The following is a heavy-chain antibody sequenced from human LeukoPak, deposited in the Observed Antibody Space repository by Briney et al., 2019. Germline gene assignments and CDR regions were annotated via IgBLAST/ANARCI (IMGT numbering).Heavy chain of an antibody. D-gene: IGHD3-10*01. J-gene: IGHJ6*02. CDR1: GYTLTELS. CDR3: ATALYGSGSYRLTPGYYYYGMDV. Sequence: GASVKVSCKVSGYTLTELSMHWVRQAPGKGLELMGGFDPEDGETIYAQKFQGRVTMTEDTSTDTAYMELSSLRSEDTAVYYCATALYGSGSYRLTPGYYYYGMDVWGQGTTVTVSS. CDR2: FDPEDGET. V-gene: IGHV1-24*01.